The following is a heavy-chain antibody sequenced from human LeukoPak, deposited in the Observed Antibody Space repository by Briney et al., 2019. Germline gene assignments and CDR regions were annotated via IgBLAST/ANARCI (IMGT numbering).Heavy chain of an antibody. J-gene: IGHJ4*02. CDR2: XIPIFGTA. D-gene: IGHD2-2*01. Sequence: SVKVSCKASGGTFSSYAISWVRQAPGQGLEWMXXXIPIFGTANYAQKFQGRVTITADESTSTAYMELSSLRSEDTAVYYCARGSRCSSTSCYAGDDYWGQGTLVTVSS. V-gene: IGHV1-69*01. CDR3: ARGSRCSSTSCYAGDDY. CDR1: GGTFSSYA.